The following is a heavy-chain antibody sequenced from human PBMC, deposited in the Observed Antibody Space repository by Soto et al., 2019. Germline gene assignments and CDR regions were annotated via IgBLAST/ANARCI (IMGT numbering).Heavy chain of an antibody. V-gene: IGHV3-33*01. J-gene: IGHJ6*02. CDR2: IWYDGSNK. D-gene: IGHD1-7*01. Sequence: GGSLRLSCAASGFTFSSYGMHWVRQAPGKGLEWVAIIWYDGSNKYYVDSVKGRFTISRDNSENTLYLQMNSLRAEDTAVYYCARGTLNYYYSMDVWGQGTTVTVSS. CDR3: ARGTLNYYYSMDV. CDR1: GFTFSSYG.